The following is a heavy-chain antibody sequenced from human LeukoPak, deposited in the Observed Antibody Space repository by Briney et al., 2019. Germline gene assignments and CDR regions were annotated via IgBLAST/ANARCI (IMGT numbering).Heavy chain of an antibody. CDR1: GFTFSSYW. Sequence: GGSLRLSCAASGFTFSSYWMSWVRQAPGKGLEWVANIKQDGSEKYYVDSVKGRFTISRDNSKNTLYLQMNSLRAEDTAVYYCAKAEYDSTGYGYGMDVWGQGTTVTVSS. D-gene: IGHD2-2*01. J-gene: IGHJ6*02. V-gene: IGHV3-7*01. CDR2: IKQDGSEK. CDR3: AKAEYDSTGYGYGMDV.